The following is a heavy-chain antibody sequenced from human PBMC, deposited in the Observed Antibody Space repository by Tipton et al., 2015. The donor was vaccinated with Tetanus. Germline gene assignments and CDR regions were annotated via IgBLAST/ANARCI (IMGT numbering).Heavy chain of an antibody. D-gene: IGHD5/OR15-5a*01. J-gene: IGHJ5*02. Sequence: SLRLSCAASGFTFSDYYMSWIRQAPGKGLEWVAYISHGSTTIDYADSVQGRFTVSRDNANNSLFLQMNSLRGDDTAVYYCARSDVRSTFVHWGQGTLVTVSS. CDR2: ISHGSTTI. CDR3: ARSDVRSTFVH. V-gene: IGHV3-11*01. CDR1: GFTFSDYY.